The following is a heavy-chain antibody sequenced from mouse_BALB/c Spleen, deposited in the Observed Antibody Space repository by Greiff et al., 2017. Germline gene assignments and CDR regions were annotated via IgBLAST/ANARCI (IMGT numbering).Heavy chain of an antibody. V-gene: IGHV5-15*02. CDR2: ISNLAYSI. J-gene: IGHJ2*01. D-gene: IGHD2-4*01. CDR3: ARDGDYYDYDGAFDY. Sequence: EVQGVESGGGLVQPGGSRKLSCAASGFTFSDYGMAWVRQAPGKGPEWVAFISNLAYSIYYADTVTGRFTISRENAKNTLYLEMSSLRSEDTAMYYCARDGDYYDYDGAFDYWGQGTTLTVSS. CDR1: GFTFSDYG.